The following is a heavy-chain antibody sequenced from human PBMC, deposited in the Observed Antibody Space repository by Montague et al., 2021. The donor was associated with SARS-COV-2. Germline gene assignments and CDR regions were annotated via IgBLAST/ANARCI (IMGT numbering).Heavy chain of an antibody. CDR2: ICYSGST. CDR1: GGSISSGGYY. V-gene: IGHV4-31*03. J-gene: IGHJ5*02. D-gene: IGHD3-22*01. CDR3: ARATRSIVVLNWFDP. Sequence: TLSLTCTVSGGSISSGGYYWSWICQHPGKCLEWIGYICYSGSTYYNPSLKSRVTISVDTSKNQFSLKLSSVTAADTAVYYCARATRSIVVLNWFDPWGQGTLVTVSS.